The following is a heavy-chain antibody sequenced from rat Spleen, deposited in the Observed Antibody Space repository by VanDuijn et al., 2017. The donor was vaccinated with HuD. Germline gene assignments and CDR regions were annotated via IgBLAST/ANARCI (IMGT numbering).Heavy chain of an antibody. J-gene: IGHJ2*01. CDR1: GFTFSDHN. D-gene: IGHD1-12*02. CDR3: ARYYYDDTYYYIDY. V-gene: IGHV5-7*01. CDR2: IRNGVTNT. Sequence: EVRLVESDGGFVQPGGSLKLSCAASGFTFSDHNMAWLRQVPTKGLEWVETIRNGVTNTYCRDSVKGRFTIPRDDARSTLYLQMDSLKSEDTATYYCARYYYDDTYYYIDYWGQGVMVTVSS.